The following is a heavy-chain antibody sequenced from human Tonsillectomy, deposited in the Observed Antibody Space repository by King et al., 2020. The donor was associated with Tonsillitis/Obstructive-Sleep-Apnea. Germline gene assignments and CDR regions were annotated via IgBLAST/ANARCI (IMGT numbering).Heavy chain of an antibody. CDR2: IWYDGTNK. CDR1: GFTFSSYG. CDR3: ARDQYWSSTSCYGTLDY. Sequence: VQLVESGGGVVQPGRSLRLSCAASGFTFSSYGMHWVRQAPGKGLEGVAVIWYDGTNKYYAESVKGRFTISRDNSKNTLHLQMNSLRAEDTAVYYCARDQYWSSTSCYGTLDYWGQGTLVTVSS. V-gene: IGHV3-33*01. D-gene: IGHD2-2*01. J-gene: IGHJ4*02.